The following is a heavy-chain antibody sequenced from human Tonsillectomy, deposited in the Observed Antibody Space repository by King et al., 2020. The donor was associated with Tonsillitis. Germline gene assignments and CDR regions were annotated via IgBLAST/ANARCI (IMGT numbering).Heavy chain of an antibody. D-gene: IGHD1-26*01. J-gene: IGHJ4*02. Sequence: QLQESGPGVVKPSETLSLICTVSGASISSGDHYWAWIRQPPGKGLEWIGYMYSSGTIFYNPSLKSRITISGGTSENRFSLKLSSVTAADTAVYFCARYVSGSFDYWGQGALVTVSS. V-gene: IGHV4-39*01. CDR2: MYSSGTI. CDR3: ARYVSGSFDY. CDR1: GASISSGDHY.